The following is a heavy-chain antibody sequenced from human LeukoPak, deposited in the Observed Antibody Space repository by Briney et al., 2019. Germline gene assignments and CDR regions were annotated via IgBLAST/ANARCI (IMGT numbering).Heavy chain of an antibody. CDR3: ARLTTLIAAAGTRGYYYYGMDV. D-gene: IGHD6-13*01. CDR2: IYHSGST. Sequence: SETLSLTCAVSGGSISSGGYSWSWIRQPPGKGLEWIGYIYHSGSTYYNPSLKSRVTISVDRSKNQFSLKLSSVTAADTAVYYCARLTTLIAAAGTRGYYYYGMDVWGQGTTVTVSS. CDR1: GGSISSGGYS. J-gene: IGHJ6*02. V-gene: IGHV4-30-2*01.